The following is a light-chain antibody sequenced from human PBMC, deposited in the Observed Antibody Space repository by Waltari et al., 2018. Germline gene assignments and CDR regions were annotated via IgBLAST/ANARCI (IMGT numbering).Light chain of an antibody. V-gene: IGLV1-44*01. CDR1: NYNIGSGP. CDR3: ATWDGRVNGVL. Sequence: QSVLTQAPSVSGTPGQRVTISCSGTNYNIGSGPVNWYQQVPGMSPQLLIYSNDQRPSGVPERFSGSSSGTTASLAISWLQSEDEADYYCATWDGRVNGVLFGGGTKVTVL. CDR2: SND. J-gene: IGLJ2*01.